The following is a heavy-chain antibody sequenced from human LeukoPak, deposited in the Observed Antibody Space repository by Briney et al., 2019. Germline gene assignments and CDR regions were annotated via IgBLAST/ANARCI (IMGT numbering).Heavy chain of an antibody. J-gene: IGHJ4*02. D-gene: IGHD6-19*01. V-gene: IGHV3-74*01. CDR3: AKVAVAGPPDY. Sequence: GGSLRLSCAASGITFSSYWMHWVRQAPGKGLVWVSRINSDGSSTSYADPVKGRFTISRDNAKNTLYLQMNSLRAEDTAVYYCAKVAVAGPPDYWGQGTLVTVSS. CDR2: INSDGSST. CDR1: GITFSSYW.